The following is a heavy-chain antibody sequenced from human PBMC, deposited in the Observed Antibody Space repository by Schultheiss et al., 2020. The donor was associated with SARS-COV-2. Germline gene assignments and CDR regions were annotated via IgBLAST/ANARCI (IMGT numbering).Heavy chain of an antibody. J-gene: IGHJ6*03. V-gene: IGHV4-34*01. CDR1: GGSFSGYY. CDR2: INHSGST. Sequence: GSLRLSCAVYGGSFSGYYWSWIRQPPGKGLEWIGEINHSGSTNYNPSLKSRVTISVDTSKNQFSLKLSSVTAADTAVYYCARGYVAARYYYYYYMDVWGKGTTVTVSS. D-gene: IGHD6-6*01. CDR3: ARGYVAARYYYYYYMDV.